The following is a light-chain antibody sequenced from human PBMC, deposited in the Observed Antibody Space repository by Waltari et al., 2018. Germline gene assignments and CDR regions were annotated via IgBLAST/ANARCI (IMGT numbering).Light chain of an antibody. J-gene: IGKJ2*01. CDR2: GGY. CDR3: QQFDGSPRTYA. Sequence: EIVLAQSPGTLSLSPGDRVTLTCRASASIRSGWVAWYQQRTGQAPRLLIYGGYRRASGIPDRFSGSGSGTDFTLTISRLEPEDFAVYYCHCQQFDGSPRTYAFGQGTKLEI. CDR1: ASIRSGW. V-gene: IGKV3-20*01.